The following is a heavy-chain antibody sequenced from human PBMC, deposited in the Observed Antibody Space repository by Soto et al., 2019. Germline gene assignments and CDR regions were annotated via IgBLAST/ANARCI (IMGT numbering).Heavy chain of an antibody. J-gene: IGHJ4*01. Sequence: PGWSLRLSSSVSSFTVSNYARSWVRQAPGKGLHWVSIISGSADNTHYADSVKGRFTISRDDAENSVFLQMNSLRSEYTAVYHCASITALINWGHGTVVTVSS. D-gene: IGHD3-10*01. CDR2: ISGSADNT. CDR3: ASITALIN. V-gene: IGHV3-23*01. CDR1: SFTVSNYA.